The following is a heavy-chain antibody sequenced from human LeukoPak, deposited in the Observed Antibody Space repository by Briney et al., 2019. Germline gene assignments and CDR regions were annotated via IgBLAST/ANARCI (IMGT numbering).Heavy chain of an antibody. CDR1: GYTFTSYD. Sequence: ASVKVSCKASGYTFTSYDINWVRQATGQGLEWMGWMNPNSGNTGYAQKFQGRVTMTRNTFISTAYMELSSLRSEDTAVYYCARGLTTVTTEGADYWGQGTLVTVSS. CDR3: ARGLTTVTTEGADY. CDR2: MNPNSGNT. V-gene: IGHV1-8*01. D-gene: IGHD4-17*01. J-gene: IGHJ4*02.